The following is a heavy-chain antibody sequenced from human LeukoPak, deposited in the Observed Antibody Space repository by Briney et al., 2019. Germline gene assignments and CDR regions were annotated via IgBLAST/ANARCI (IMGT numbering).Heavy chain of an antibody. CDR2: IYSGGST. CDR3: ARDYYDSSGAGSL. V-gene: IGHV3-66*02. Sequence: GGSLRLSCAASGFTVSSNYMSWVRQAPGKGLEWVSVIYSGGSTYYADSVKGRFTIFRDNSKNTLYLQMNSLRAEDTAVYYCARDYYDSSGAGSLWGQGTLVTVSS. CDR1: GFTVSSNY. J-gene: IGHJ4*02. D-gene: IGHD3-22*01.